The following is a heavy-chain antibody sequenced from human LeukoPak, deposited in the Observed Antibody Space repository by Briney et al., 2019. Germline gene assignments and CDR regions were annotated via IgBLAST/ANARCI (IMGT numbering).Heavy chain of an antibody. D-gene: IGHD4-11*01. J-gene: IGHJ4*02. Sequence: SETLSLTCTVSGGSISSGSYYWSWIRQPAGKGLEWIGRIYTSGSTNYNPSLKSRVTISVDTSKNQFSLKLSSVTAADTAVYYCGRQREDYRKGNYLDYWVQGTLVTVSS. CDR3: GRQREDYRKGNYLDY. V-gene: IGHV4-61*02. CDR1: GGSISSGSYY. CDR2: IYTSGST.